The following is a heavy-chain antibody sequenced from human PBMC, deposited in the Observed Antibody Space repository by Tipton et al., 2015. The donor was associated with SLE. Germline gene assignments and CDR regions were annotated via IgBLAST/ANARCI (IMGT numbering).Heavy chain of an antibody. Sequence: TLSLTCIVSGVSINTEKYYWSWIRQPPGKGLEWIGYMYYSVSTDYNPSLKSRVTISIDVSKNQYSLELRSVTAADTAVYYCARCNWNYFDFWGQGALVTVSS. D-gene: IGHD1-20*01. CDR1: GVSINTEKYY. V-gene: IGHV4-61*01. CDR3: ARCNWNYFDF. CDR2: MYYSVST. J-gene: IGHJ4*02.